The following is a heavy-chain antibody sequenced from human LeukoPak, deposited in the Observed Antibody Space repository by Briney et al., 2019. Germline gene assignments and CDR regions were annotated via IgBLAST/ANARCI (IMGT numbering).Heavy chain of an antibody. CDR2: ISWNSGSI. V-gene: IGHV3-9*01. J-gene: IGHJ4*02. Sequence: GGSLRLSCAASGFTFDDYAMHWVRQAPGKGLEWVSGISWNSGSIGYADSVKGRFTISRDNAKNSLYLQMNSLRAEDTALYYCAKDLGGSGHPSLDFDYWGQGTLVTVSS. D-gene: IGHD2-15*01. CDR1: GFTFDDYA. CDR3: AKDLGGSGHPSLDFDY.